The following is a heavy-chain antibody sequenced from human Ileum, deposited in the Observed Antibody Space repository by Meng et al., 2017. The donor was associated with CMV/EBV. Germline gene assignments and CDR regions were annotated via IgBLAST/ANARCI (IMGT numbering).Heavy chain of an antibody. CDR1: SASISPYY. CDR3: ARGQTVRGFEY. Sequence: ADLRVSGPGLVKPSETLSLTCTVSSASISPYYWNWIRQPAGKGLEWIGRIYTGGPTDYNPSLKSRVTMSVDTSKNQFFLNLSSVTAADTAVYYCARGQTVRGFEYWGLGILVTVSS. J-gene: IGHJ4*02. CDR2: IYTGGPT. V-gene: IGHV4-4*07. D-gene: IGHD3-10*01.